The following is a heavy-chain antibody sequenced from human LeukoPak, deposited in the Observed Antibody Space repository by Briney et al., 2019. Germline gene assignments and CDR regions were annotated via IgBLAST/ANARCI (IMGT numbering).Heavy chain of an antibody. D-gene: IGHD2-2*01. Sequence: GGSLRLSCAASGFTFSSYSMNWVRQAPGKGLEWVSYISSSSTIYYADSVKGRFTISRDNSKNTLYLQMNSLRAEDTAVYYCAKPTLGYCSSTSCQGDYWGQGTLVTVSS. J-gene: IGHJ4*02. CDR1: GFTFSSYS. CDR3: AKPTLGYCSSTSCQGDY. CDR2: ISSSSTI. V-gene: IGHV3-48*01.